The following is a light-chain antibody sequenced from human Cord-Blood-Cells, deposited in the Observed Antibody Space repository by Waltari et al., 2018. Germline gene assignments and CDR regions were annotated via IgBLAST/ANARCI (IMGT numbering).Light chain of an antibody. V-gene: IGLV2-8*01. CDR3: SSYAGSNNLV. CDR1: SSVVGGYNY. CDR2: EVS. Sequence: QSALTQPPSASGSPGQSVTISCPGTSSVVGGYNYVHWYQQHPGKAPNLMIYEVSQRPAGVPVRFSGSKSGNTASLTVSGLQAEDEADYYCSSYAGSNNLVFGGGTKLTVL. J-gene: IGLJ3*02.